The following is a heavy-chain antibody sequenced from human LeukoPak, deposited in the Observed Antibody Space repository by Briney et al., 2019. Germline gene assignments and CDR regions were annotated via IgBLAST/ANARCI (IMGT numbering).Heavy chain of an antibody. Sequence: ASVKVSCKASGYTFTSYGISWVRQAPGQGLEWMGWISAYNGNTNYAQKLQGRVTMTTDTSTSTAYMELRSLRSDDTAVYYCARDLFHCSSPSCYHPFDYWAQGPLVTVPS. D-gene: IGHD2-2*01. CDR3: ARDLFHCSSPSCYHPFDY. CDR2: ISAYNGNT. J-gene: IGHJ4*02. CDR1: GYTFTSYG. V-gene: IGHV1-18*04.